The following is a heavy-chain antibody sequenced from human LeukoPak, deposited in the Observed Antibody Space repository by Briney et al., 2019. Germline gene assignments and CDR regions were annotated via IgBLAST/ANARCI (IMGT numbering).Heavy chain of an antibody. V-gene: IGHV3-23*01. J-gene: IGHJ3*02. D-gene: IGHD5-24*01. Sequence: GGSLRLSCVPSGITFSNSALSWVRLAPGKGLEWVSTITKSGDQTYYADSVRGLFTISRDNSKNTLYLQMNSLRAEDTAVYHCVKSAGKDGYRDVFDIWGQGTVVTVSS. CDR2: ITKSGDQT. CDR3: VKSAGKDGYRDVFDI. CDR1: GITFSNSA.